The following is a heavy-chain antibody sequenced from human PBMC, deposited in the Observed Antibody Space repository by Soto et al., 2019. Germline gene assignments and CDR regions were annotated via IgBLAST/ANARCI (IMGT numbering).Heavy chain of an antibody. CDR1: GYTFTSYD. D-gene: IGHD5-18*01. V-gene: IGHV1-8*01. Sequence: AAVKVSCKASGYTFTSYDINWVRQATGQGLEWMGWMNPNSGNTGYAQKFQGRVTMTRNTSISTAYMELSSLRSEDTAVYYCARVMRDSYGYLMVDYWGQGTLVTVSS. CDR3: ARVMRDSYGYLMVDY. J-gene: IGHJ4*02. CDR2: MNPNSGNT.